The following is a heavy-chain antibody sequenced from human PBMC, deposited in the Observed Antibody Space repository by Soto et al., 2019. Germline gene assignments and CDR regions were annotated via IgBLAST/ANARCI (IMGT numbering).Heavy chain of an antibody. D-gene: IGHD2-8*01. CDR1: GGSISSSSYY. Sequence: SSETLSLTCTVSGGSISSSSYYWGWIRQPPGKGLEWIGSIYYSGSTYYNPSLKSRVTISVDTSKNQFSLKLSSVTTADTAVYYCARLRSGVGDVWGQGTTVTVSS. J-gene: IGHJ6*02. V-gene: IGHV4-39*01. CDR2: IYYSGST. CDR3: ARLRSGVGDV.